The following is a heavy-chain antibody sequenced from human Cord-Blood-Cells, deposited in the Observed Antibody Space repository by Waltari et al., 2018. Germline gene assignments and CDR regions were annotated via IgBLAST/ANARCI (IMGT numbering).Heavy chain of an antibody. V-gene: IGHV1-69*09. Sequence: QVQLVQSGAEVKKPGSSVKVSCKASGGTFSSYAISWVRQAPGQGLEWMGRIIPILGIANYAQKFQGRVTITADKSTSTAYMELSSLRSEDTAVYYCARLPAAMKDYDYMDVWGKGTTVTVSS. CDR3: ARLPAAMKDYDYMDV. CDR1: GGTFSSYA. D-gene: IGHD2-2*01. CDR2: IIPILGIA. J-gene: IGHJ6*03.